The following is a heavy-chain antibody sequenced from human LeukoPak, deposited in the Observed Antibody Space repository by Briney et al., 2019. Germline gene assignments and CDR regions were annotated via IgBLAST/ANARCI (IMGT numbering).Heavy chain of an antibody. J-gene: IGHJ4*02. Sequence: GTSLRLSCAASGFTFRHYWMSWVRQAPGKGLEWVANINQDGREKYYVDSVKGRFTISRDNAKNSLYLQMSSLRAEDTAVYYCATDDYGPAGYGGQGTLVTVSS. CDR3: ATDDYGPAGY. CDR2: INQDGREK. V-gene: IGHV3-7*01. CDR1: GFTFRHYW. D-gene: IGHD4-17*01.